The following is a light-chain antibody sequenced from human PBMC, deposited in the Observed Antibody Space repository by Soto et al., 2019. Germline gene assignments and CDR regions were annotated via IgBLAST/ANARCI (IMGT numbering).Light chain of an antibody. CDR2: KAS. J-gene: IGKJ1*01. CDR3: QQDNSYSPT. CDR1: QSISTW. V-gene: IGKV1-5*03. Sequence: DIQMTKSPSTLSASVGDRVTITCRASQSISTWLAWYQQEPGKAPKLLIHKASSLQSGVPSRFSGSGSGTDFTLTISSLHPDDFATYYCQQDNSYSPTFGQGAKVDIK.